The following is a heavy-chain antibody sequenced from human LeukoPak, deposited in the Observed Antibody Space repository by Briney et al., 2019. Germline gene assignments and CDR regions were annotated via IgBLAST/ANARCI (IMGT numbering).Heavy chain of an antibody. CDR2: IYSGGST. D-gene: IGHD4-17*01. V-gene: IGHV3-53*05. J-gene: IGHJ6*03. CDR3: ARVKPSMTTVTTPPLGPMDV. CDR1: GFTVSSNY. Sequence: GGSLRLSCAASGFTVSSNYMSWVRQAPGKGLEWVSVIYSGGSTYYADSVKGRFTISRDNSKNTLYLQMNSLRAEDTAVYYCARVKPSMTTVTTPPLGPMDVWGKGTTVTVSS.